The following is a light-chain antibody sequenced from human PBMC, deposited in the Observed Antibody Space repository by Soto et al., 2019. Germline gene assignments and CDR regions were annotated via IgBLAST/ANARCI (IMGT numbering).Light chain of an antibody. V-gene: IGLV2-11*01. Sequence: QSALTQPRSVSGSPGQSVTISCTGTTSDIGAYNYVSWYQQHPGKAPKLIIYGVSKLPSGVPERFSGSKSDSTASLTISGLQYEDQADYYCCSYAGYYTLLFGGGTKLTVL. CDR3: CSYAGYYTLL. J-gene: IGLJ2*01. CDR1: TSDIGAYNY. CDR2: GVS.